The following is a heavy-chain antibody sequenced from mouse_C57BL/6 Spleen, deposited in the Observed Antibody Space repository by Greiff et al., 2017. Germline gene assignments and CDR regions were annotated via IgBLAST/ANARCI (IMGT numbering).Heavy chain of an antibody. CDR2: IDPSDSYT. J-gene: IGHJ2*01. D-gene: IGHD2-10*02. CDR1: GYTFTSYW. Sequence: QVQLQQPGAELVKPGASVKLSCKASGYTFTSYWMQWVKQRPGQGLEWIGEIDPSDSYTNYNQKFKGKATLTVDTSSSTAYMQLSSLTSEDSAVYYCAVWYLDYWGQGTTLTVSS. CDR3: AVWYLDY. V-gene: IGHV1-50*01.